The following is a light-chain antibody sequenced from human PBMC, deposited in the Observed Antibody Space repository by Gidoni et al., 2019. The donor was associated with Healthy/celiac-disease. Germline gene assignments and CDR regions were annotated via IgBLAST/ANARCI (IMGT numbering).Light chain of an antibody. CDR2: KVS. V-gene: IGKV2-30*01. CDR1: QSLVYSDGNTY. CDR3: MQGTHPYT. Sequence: VITQSPLSLPVTLGQPASIPCRSSQSLVYSDGNTYLTWFQQRPGQSPRRLIYKVSNRDSGVPDRFGGSGSGTDFTLKISRVEAEDVGVYYCMQGTHPYTFGQXTKLEIK. J-gene: IGKJ2*01.